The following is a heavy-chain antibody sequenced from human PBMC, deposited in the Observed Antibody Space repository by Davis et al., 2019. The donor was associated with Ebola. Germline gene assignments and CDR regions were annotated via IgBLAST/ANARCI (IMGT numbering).Heavy chain of an antibody. Sequence: PSETLSLTCTVSGGSVSSGSYFWSWIRQPPGKGLEWIGYIYYSGATNYNPSLNSRVTMSVDTSRNQFSLNLTSVTAADTAVYYCARDLLYDYWGQGTLVTVSS. CDR2: IYYSGAT. CDR3: ARDLLYDY. D-gene: IGHD2/OR15-2a*01. V-gene: IGHV4-61*01. J-gene: IGHJ4*02. CDR1: GGSVSSGSYF.